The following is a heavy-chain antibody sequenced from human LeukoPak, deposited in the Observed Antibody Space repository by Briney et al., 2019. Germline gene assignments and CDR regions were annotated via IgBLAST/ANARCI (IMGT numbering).Heavy chain of an antibody. D-gene: IGHD6-13*01. CDR2: IIPIFGTA. CDR3: ARDLGGSSWYGVYYYYGMDV. J-gene: IGHJ6*04. V-gene: IGHV1-69*06. Sequence: SVKVSCKASGGTFSSYAISWVRQAPGQGLEWMGGIIPIFGTANYAQKFQGRVTITADKSTSTAYMELSSLRSEDTAVYYCARDLGGSSWYGVYYYYGMDVWGKGTTVTVPS. CDR1: GGTFSSYA.